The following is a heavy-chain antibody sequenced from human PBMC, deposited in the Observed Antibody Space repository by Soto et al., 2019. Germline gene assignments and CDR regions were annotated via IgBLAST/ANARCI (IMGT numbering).Heavy chain of an antibody. CDR3: ARERGTTGIWYFDL. Sequence: EVQLVESGGGLVQPGGSLRLSCAASGFTFSDYDIHWVRQAAGKGLEWVSGIAISGDTNYAGSVTGRFTISRENARNSVYFQMNSLRAGDTAVYYCARERGTTGIWYFDLWGRGTLVTVSS. CDR1: GFTFSDYD. J-gene: IGHJ2*01. CDR2: IAISGDT. D-gene: IGHD1-7*01. V-gene: IGHV3-13*01.